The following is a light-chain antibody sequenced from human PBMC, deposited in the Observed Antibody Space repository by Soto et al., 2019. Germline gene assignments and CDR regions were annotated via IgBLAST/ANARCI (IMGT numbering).Light chain of an antibody. CDR2: KAS. CDR3: QQYKSYRA. J-gene: IGKJ1*01. CDR1: QSIDTW. Sequence: DIQMTQSPSTLSASLEDTVTITCRASQSIDTWLAWHQQKPGRAPKLLISKASTLESGVPSRFSGSGSGTDFTLTISGLQPDDFAIYYCQQYKSYRAFGQGTKVAIK. V-gene: IGKV1-5*03.